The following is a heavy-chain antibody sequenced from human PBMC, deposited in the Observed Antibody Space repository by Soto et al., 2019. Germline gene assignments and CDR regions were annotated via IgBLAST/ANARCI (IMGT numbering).Heavy chain of an antibody. D-gene: IGHD6-13*01. CDR3: ARAPPLYSTHWYFDL. CDR2: IDYSGST. J-gene: IGHJ2*01. CDR1: GGSISSYY. Sequence: QVQLQESGPGLVKPSETLSLTCTVSGGSISSYYWSWIRQPPGKGLEWIGYIDYSGSTNYIPSLKSRLTISVDTSKNQFSLRLSSVTAADTAVYSCARAPPLYSTHWYFDLWGRGTLVTVSS. V-gene: IGHV4-59*01.